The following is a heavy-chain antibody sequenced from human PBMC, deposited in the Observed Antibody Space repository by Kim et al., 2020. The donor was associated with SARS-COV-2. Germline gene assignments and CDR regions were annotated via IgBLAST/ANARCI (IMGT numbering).Heavy chain of an antibody. CDR1: GYTFTSYA. Sequence: ASVKVSCKASGYTFTSYAMNWVRQAPGQGLEWMGWINTNTGNPTYAQGFTGRFVFSLDTSVSTAYLQISSLKAEDTAVYYCARDSFRIPRIVVVPAAIRGWGYWGQGTLVTVSS. CDR3: ARDSFRIPRIVVVPAAIRGWGY. CDR2: INTNTGNP. D-gene: IGHD2-2*02. V-gene: IGHV7-4-1*02. J-gene: IGHJ4*02.